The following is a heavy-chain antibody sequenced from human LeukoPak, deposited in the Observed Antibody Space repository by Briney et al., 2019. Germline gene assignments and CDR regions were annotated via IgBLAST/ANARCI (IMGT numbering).Heavy chain of an antibody. D-gene: IGHD3-3*01. V-gene: IGHV1-2*06. CDR1: GHTFVGYY. J-gene: IGHJ6*04. CDR3: ARVPVWSGFDV. Sequence: ASVKVSCKASGHTFVGYYMHWVRQAPGQGLERMGRINPNSGGTNYAQKFQGRVTMTRDTSISTAYMELGRLRSDDTAVYYCARVPVWSGFDVWGKGTTVTVSS. CDR2: INPNSGGT.